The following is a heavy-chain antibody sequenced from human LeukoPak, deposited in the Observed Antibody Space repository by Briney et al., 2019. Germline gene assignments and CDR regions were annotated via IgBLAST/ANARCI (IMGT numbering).Heavy chain of an antibody. CDR2: ISSSSSYI. J-gene: IGHJ5*02. CDR3: ARARGQWPANWFDP. D-gene: IGHD6-19*01. V-gene: IGHV3-21*01. CDR1: ELPFSSYS. Sequence: GGPLRLSCEASELPFSSYSMTWVRKAPGKGLKWVPSISSSSSYIYYADSVKGRFTISRDNAKNSLYLQMNSLRAEDTAVYYCARARGQWPANWFDPWGQGTLVTVSS.